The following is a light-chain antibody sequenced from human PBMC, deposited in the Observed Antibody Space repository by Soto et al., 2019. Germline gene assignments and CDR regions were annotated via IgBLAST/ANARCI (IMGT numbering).Light chain of an antibody. CDR2: WAS. CDR1: QSVLYSSDNENY. CDR3: QQYHSLPLT. V-gene: IGKV4-1*01. J-gene: IGKJ4*01. Sequence: DIVMTQSPDSLAVSLGERATINCKSSQSVLYSSDNENYIAWYQQKPGQPPKLLIYWASTRESGAPDRFSGSVSVTDFTLTISSLPAEDVAVYLCQQYHSLPLTFGGGTKVEI.